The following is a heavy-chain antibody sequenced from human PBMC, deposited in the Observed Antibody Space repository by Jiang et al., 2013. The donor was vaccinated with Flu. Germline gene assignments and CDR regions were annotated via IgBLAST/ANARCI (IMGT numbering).Heavy chain of an antibody. D-gene: IGHD3-22*01. CDR1: GGSISSSNW. Sequence: GLVKPSGTLSLTCAVSGGSISSSNWWSWVRQPPGKGLEWIGSIYYSGSTYYNPSLKSRVTISVDTSKNQFSLKLSSVTAADTAVYYCAGLSKTYYYDSSGYYYFDYWGQGTLVTVSS. V-gene: IGHV4-4*02. CDR3: AGLSKTYYYDSSGYYYFDY. J-gene: IGHJ4*02. CDR2: IYYSGST.